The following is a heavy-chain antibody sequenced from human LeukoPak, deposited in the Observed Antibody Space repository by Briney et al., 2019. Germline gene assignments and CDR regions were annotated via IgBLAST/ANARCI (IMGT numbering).Heavy chain of an antibody. Sequence: SETLSLTCSVSGGSIVSSNYYWGWIRQPPGRGLEWIGYIYDSGSTNYNPSLKSRVTISVDTSKNQFSLKLSSVTAADTAVYYCARDTYDILTGYYTGRDPWGQGTLVTVSS. CDR1: GGSIVSSNYY. CDR3: ARDTYDILTGYYTGRDP. J-gene: IGHJ5*02. CDR2: IYDSGST. D-gene: IGHD3-9*01. V-gene: IGHV4-61*01.